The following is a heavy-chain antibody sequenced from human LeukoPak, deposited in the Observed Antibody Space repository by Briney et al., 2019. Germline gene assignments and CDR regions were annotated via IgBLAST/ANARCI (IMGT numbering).Heavy chain of an antibody. D-gene: IGHD6-19*01. CDR3: ARKLSSMYPPYFDY. J-gene: IGHJ4*02. V-gene: IGHV1-2*02. CDR1: GYTFTGYY. CDR2: LNPNIGGT. Sequence: ASVKVSCKTSGYTFTGYYIHWVRQAPGQGLEWMGWLNPNIGGTEYAQRFQGRITLTRDTPIATAYMELSGLTYDDTAIYYCARKLSSMYPPYFDYWGQGTWVTVSS.